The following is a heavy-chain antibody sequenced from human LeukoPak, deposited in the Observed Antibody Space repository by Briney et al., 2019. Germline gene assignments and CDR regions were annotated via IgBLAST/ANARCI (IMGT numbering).Heavy chain of an antibody. J-gene: IGHJ6*03. V-gene: IGHV4-34*01. CDR2: INDSGRI. CDR1: GGPFSNYY. CDR3: ARRWNYGRNYYIDV. Sequence: SETLSLTCAVYGGPFSNYYWSCIRQPPGKGLEWIGEINDSGRINYNPSLMSRVTVSVDTSKNQFSLRLTSVTATDTAVYYCARRWNYGRNYYIDVWGNGATVSVSS. D-gene: IGHD1-7*01.